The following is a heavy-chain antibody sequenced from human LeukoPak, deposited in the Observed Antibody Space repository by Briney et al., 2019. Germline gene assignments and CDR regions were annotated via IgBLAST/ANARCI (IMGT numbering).Heavy chain of an antibody. D-gene: IGHD6-19*01. V-gene: IGHV1-2*02. CDR3: AREQWLVRPDEDYYYGMDV. J-gene: IGHJ6*02. CDR2: INPNSGGT. Sequence: ASVKVSCKASGYTFTGYYMHWVRQAPGQGLEWMGWINPNSGGTNYAQKFQGRVTMTRDTSISTAYMELSRLRSDDTAVYYCAREQWLVRPDEDYYYGMDVWGQGTTVTVSS. CDR1: GYTFTGYY.